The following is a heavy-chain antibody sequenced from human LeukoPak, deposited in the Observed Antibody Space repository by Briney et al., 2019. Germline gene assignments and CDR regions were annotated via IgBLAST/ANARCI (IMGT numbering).Heavy chain of an antibody. CDR3: ARAVVITHLGDY. Sequence: PGGSLRLSCAASGFTFSSHAMHWVRQAPGKGLEWVAVISYDGSNKYYADSVKGRFTISRDNSKNTLYLQMNSLRAEDTAVYYCARAVVITHLGDYWGQGTLVTVSS. CDR1: GFTFSSHA. J-gene: IGHJ4*02. V-gene: IGHV3-30-3*01. CDR2: ISYDGSNK. D-gene: IGHD3-22*01.